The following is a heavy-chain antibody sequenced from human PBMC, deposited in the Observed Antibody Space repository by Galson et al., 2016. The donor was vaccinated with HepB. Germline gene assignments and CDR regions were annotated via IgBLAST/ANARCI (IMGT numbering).Heavy chain of an antibody. J-gene: IGHJ6*02. D-gene: IGHD3-10*01. Sequence: SLRLSCAASGFTFSKYTMNWVRQAPGKGLEWVSSISSSSYIYYADSVKGRFTISRDNAKNSLYVQMNSLRAEGTAVYYCARDIIMVRGVLVPKRAYYYGMDVWGQGTTVTVSS. CDR1: GFTFSKYT. CDR2: ISSSSYI. CDR3: ARDIIMVRGVLVPKRAYYYGMDV. V-gene: IGHV3-21*01.